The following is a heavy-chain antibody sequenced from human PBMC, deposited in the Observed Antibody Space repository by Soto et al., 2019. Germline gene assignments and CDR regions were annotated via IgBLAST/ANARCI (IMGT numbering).Heavy chain of an antibody. Sequence: EVQLLESGGGLVQPGGSLRLSCVASGFTFSSNAMSWVRQAPGKGLEWVSHITSGSGGGPYYADSVKGRSNISRDNAKNTLYMQMNSLRLEYTAVYYCGKGTWGAFDLWGHGTLVTVSS. CDR3: GKGTWGAFDL. V-gene: IGHV3-23*01. D-gene: IGHD7-27*01. CDR2: ITSGSGGGP. CDR1: GFTFSSNA. J-gene: IGHJ3*01.